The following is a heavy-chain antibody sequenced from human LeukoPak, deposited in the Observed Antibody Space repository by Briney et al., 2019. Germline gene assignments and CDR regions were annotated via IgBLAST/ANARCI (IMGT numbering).Heavy chain of an antibody. CDR3: AREGDCSGGSCYTWFDY. D-gene: IGHD2-15*01. Sequence: SETLSLTCTVPGGSISSSSYYWGWIRQPPGKGLEWIGSIYYSGSTYYNPSLKSRVTISVDTSKNQFSLKLSSVTAADTAVYYCAREGDCSGGSCYTWFDYWGQGTLVTVSS. V-gene: IGHV4-39*07. J-gene: IGHJ4*02. CDR2: IYYSGST. CDR1: GGSISSSSYY.